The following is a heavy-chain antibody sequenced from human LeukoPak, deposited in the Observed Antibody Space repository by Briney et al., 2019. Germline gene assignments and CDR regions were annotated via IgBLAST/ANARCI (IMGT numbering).Heavy chain of an antibody. CDR1: GFTFSRYA. CDR3: AKYASSGYYYGTSDY. Sequence: GGSLRLSCAASGFTFSRYAMSWVRQAPGKGLEWVSAICGRGGSTYYADSVKGRFTISRDNSKNTLYLQMNSLRAEDTAVYYCAKYASSGYYYGTSDYWGQGTLVTVSS. D-gene: IGHD3-22*01. J-gene: IGHJ4*02. V-gene: IGHV3-23*01. CDR2: ICGRGGST.